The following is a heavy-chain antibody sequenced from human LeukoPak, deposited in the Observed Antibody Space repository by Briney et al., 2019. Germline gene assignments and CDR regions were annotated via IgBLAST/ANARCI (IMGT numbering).Heavy chain of an antibody. CDR3: ARDPRGDYFDY. Sequence: PGGSLRLSCAASGFSFSSYGMHWVRQAPGKGLEWVAVIWYDGSNKYCADSVKGRFTISRDNSKNTLYLQMNSLRAEDTAVYYCARDPRGDYFDYWGQGTLVTVSS. V-gene: IGHV3-33*01. CDR2: IWYDGSNK. D-gene: IGHD4-17*01. J-gene: IGHJ4*02. CDR1: GFSFSSYG.